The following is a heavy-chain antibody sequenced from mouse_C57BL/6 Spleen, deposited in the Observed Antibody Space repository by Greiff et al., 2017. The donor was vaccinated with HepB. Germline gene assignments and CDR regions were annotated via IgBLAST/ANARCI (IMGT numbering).Heavy chain of an antibody. D-gene: IGHD2-1*01. Sequence: VKLQESGPGLVQPSQSLSITCTASGFSLTSYGVHWVRQSPGKGLEWLGVIWSGGSTDYNAAFISRLSISKDNSKSQVFFKMNSLQADDTAIYYCARIYYYAMDYWGQGTSVTVSS. CDR3: ARIYYYAMDY. J-gene: IGHJ4*01. V-gene: IGHV2-2*01. CDR1: GFSLTSYG. CDR2: IWSGGST.